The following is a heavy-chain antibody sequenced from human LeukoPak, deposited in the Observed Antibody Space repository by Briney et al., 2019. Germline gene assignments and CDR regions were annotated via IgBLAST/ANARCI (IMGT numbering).Heavy chain of an antibody. J-gene: IGHJ3*02. V-gene: IGHV4-39*07. CDR2: IYYSGST. CDR3: ARDGI. Sequence: SETLSLTCTVSGGSIRRSSYYWGWIRQPPGKGLEWIGSIYYSGSTYYNPSLKSRVTISVDTSKNQFSLKLSSVTAADTAVYYCARDGIWGQGTMVTVSS. CDR1: GGSIRRSSYY.